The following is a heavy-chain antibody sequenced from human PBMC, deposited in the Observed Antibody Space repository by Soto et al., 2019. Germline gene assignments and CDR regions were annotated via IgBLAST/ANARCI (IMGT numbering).Heavy chain of an antibody. Sequence: ASVKVSCKASGYIFTGYHMHWVRQAPGQGLEWMGWINPNSGGTKYAQKFQGRVTMTRDTSISTAYMELSSLRSDDTAIYYCARVGMNYYDSSGERSYGMDVWGQGTTVTVSS. CDR2: INPNSGGT. D-gene: IGHD3-22*01. CDR3: ARVGMNYYDSSGERSYGMDV. J-gene: IGHJ6*02. V-gene: IGHV1-2*02. CDR1: GYIFTGYH.